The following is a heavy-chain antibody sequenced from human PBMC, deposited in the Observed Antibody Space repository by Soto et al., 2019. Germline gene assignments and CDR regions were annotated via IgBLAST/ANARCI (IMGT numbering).Heavy chain of an antibody. D-gene: IGHD2-21*01. J-gene: IGHJ4*02. CDR2: ISGSGGST. CDR3: AKTELTVVIAITYYFDY. V-gene: IGHV3-23*01. CDR1: GFTFSSYA. Sequence: EVQLLESGGGLVQPGGSLRLSCAASGFTFSSYAMSWVRQAPGKGLEWVSAISGSGGSTYYADSVKGRFTISRDNSKNTLYLQMNSLRAEDTAVYYCAKTELTVVIAITYYFDYWGQGTLVTVSS.